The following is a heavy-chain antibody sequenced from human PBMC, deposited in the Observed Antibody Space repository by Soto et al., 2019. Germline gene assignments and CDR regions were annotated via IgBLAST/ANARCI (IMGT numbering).Heavy chain of an antibody. D-gene: IGHD6-19*01. Sequence: QVQLVQSGAEVKKPGASVKVSCKASGYTFTSYAMHWVRQAPGQRLEGMGWINAGNGNTKYSQKFQGRVTITRDTSASTAYMERSSLRAEDTAVYYCARVSGIAVAEVWGQGTLVTVSS. J-gene: IGHJ4*02. V-gene: IGHV1-3*01. CDR2: INAGNGNT. CDR3: ARVSGIAVAEV. CDR1: GYTFTSYA.